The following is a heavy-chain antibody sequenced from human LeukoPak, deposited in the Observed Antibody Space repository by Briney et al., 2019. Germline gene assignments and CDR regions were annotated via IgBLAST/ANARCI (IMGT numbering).Heavy chain of an antibody. D-gene: IGHD3-16*01. CDR2: ISYDGRNR. V-gene: IGHV3-30*18. Sequence: GRSLRLPCAASGFTFSTYGMHWVRQAPDKGLEWLAVISYDGRNRYYAESVKGRFTISRDNSKNTLYLQMDSLRTEDTAVYYCAKDFGGKNLAEYFQNWGQGTLVTVSS. CDR3: AKDFGGKNLAEYFQN. J-gene: IGHJ1*01. CDR1: GFTFSTYG.